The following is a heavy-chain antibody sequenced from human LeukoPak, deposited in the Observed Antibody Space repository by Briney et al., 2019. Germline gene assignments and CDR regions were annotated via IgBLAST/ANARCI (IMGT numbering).Heavy chain of an antibody. J-gene: IGHJ4*02. D-gene: IGHD6-13*01. Sequence: SETLSLTCTVSGDSISTDYWSWLRQPPGKGLEWIGYIQFSGSTNNNPSLKSRVTISVDTSKNQFFLNLRSVTAADTAVYYCAKENSSSWYVLVQDYWGQGTLVTVSS. CDR1: GDSISTDY. V-gene: IGHV4-59*01. CDR3: AKENSSSWYVLVQDY. CDR2: IQFSGST.